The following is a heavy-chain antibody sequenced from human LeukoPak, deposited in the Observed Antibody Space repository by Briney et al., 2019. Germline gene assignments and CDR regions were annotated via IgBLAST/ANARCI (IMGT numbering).Heavy chain of an antibody. CDR1: GFTFSNYE. J-gene: IGHJ6*03. V-gene: IGHV3-48*03. D-gene: IGHD6-13*01. Sequence: GGSLRLSCAASGFTFSNYEMNWVRQAPGKGLEWISHISNFGDIIHYADSVEGRFTISRDNYKNSIYLQMNSLTAADTAVYYCAKDATPALGTVYMDVWGKGTTVTVSS. CDR3: AKDATPALGTVYMDV. CDR2: ISNFGDII.